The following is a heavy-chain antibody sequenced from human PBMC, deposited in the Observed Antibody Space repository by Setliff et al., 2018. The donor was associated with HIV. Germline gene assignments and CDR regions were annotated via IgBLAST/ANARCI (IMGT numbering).Heavy chain of an antibody. V-gene: IGHV3-23*03. D-gene: IGHD3-3*01. CDR1: GFTFSSFA. CDR3: AREGGTTILGVPYYYYYMDV. Sequence: PGGSLRLSCAASGFTFSSFAMTWVRQAPGKGLEWVSIIYTDDSNTYYADSVRGRFTISRDNAKKSLYLQMNSLRAGDTAVYYCAREGGTTILGVPYYYYYMDVWGKGTTVTVSS. CDR2: IYTDDSNT. J-gene: IGHJ6*03.